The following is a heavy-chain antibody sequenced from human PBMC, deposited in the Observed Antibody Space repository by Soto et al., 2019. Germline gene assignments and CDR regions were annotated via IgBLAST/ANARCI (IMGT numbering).Heavy chain of an antibody. CDR3: ARGRYCSSTSCSFDY. D-gene: IGHD2-2*01. CDR2: ISDSGGST. V-gene: IGHV3-23*01. Sequence: PGGSLRLSCAASGFTFSSYAMSWVRQAPGKGLEWVSAISDSGGSTYYADSVKGRFTISRDNSKNTLYLQMNSLRAEDTAVYYCARGRYCSSTSCSFDYWGQGTLVTVSS. CDR1: GFTFSSYA. J-gene: IGHJ4*02.